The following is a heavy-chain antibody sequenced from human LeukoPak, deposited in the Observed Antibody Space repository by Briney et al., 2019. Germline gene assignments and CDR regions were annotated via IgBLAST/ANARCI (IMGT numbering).Heavy chain of an antibody. CDR2: INSNGYAT. CDR3: TRAGYCRWFDS. Sequence: GGKVRLYCAPSGFTFTGSWMDWVRQGPGKGLVWLSRINSNGYATTYAESVKGRSTISRDNANNTLYLQMNSLIAEDTAVYLCTRAGYCRWFDSGGQGT. J-gene: IGHJ5*01. V-gene: IGHV3-74*03. D-gene: IGHD2-15*01. CDR1: GFTFTGSW.